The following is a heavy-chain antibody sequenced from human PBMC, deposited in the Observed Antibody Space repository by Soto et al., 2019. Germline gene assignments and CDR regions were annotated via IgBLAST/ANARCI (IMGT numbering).Heavy chain of an antibody. CDR3: AKDDSGAADI. CDR1: GGSISSYS. V-gene: IGHV4-4*07. CDR2: VDTTGGT. D-gene: IGHD3-16*01. J-gene: IGHJ3*02. Sequence: QVQLQESGPGLVEPSETLSLTCTVSGGSISSYSWNWIGQPAGKGLEWIGRVDTTGGTNYIPSLKSRVTMSVDTSKNQFSLNLRFVTAADTAVYFCAKDDSGAADIWGQGTMVTVS.